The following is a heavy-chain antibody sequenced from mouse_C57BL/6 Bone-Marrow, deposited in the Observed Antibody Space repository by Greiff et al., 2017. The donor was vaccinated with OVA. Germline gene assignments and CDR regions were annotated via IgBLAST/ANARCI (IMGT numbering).Heavy chain of an antibody. Sequence: QVQLQQSGAELVRPGASVTLSCKASGYTFTDYEMHWVKQTHVHGLEWIGAIDPETGGTAYNQKFKGTAIMTADKSARTAYRELRSLTSEDSAVYYCTRSGMDYWGQGTSVTVSS. CDR1: GYTFTDYE. V-gene: IGHV1-15*01. J-gene: IGHJ4*01. CDR2: IDPETGGT. D-gene: IGHD1-3*01. CDR3: TRSGMDY.